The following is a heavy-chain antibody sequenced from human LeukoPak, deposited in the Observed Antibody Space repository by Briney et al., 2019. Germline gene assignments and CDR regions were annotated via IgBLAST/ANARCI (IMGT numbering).Heavy chain of an antibody. CDR3: ARGHCSGGSCYSVDY. Sequence: PGGSLRLSCAASGFTFSSYSMNWVRPAPGKGLEWVSSISSSSSYIYYADSVKVRFTISRDNAKNSLYLQMNSLRAEDTAVYYCARGHCSGGSCYSVDYWGEATLVTVSS. CDR1: GFTFSSYS. D-gene: IGHD2-15*01. J-gene: IGHJ4*02. CDR2: ISSSSSYI. V-gene: IGHV3-21*01.